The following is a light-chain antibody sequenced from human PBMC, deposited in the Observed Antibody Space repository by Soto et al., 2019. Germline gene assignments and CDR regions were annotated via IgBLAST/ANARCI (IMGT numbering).Light chain of an antibody. J-gene: IGKJ4*01. V-gene: IGKV4-1*01. CDR2: WAS. CDR3: QQYCSTPRT. CDR1: QSVLYSSNNKNY. Sequence: DIVMTQSPDSLAVSLGERATINCKSSQSVLYSSNNKNYLAWYQQKPGQPPKLLIYWASTRESGVPDRFSGSGSGTDFTLTISSLQAEDGAVYYCQQYCSTPRTFGGGTRVEIK.